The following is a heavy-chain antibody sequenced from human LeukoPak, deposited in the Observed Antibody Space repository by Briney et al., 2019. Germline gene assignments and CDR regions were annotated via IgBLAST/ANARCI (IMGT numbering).Heavy chain of an antibody. D-gene: IGHD3-9*01. Sequence: SETLSLTCTVSGYSISSGYYWGWIRQPPGKGLEWFGSIYHSGSTYYNPSLKSRVTISVDTSKNQFSLKLSSVTAADTAVYYCARAGGDILTGYYNYPFDYWGQGTLVTVSS. CDR3: ARAGGDILTGYYNYPFDY. CDR2: IYHSGST. V-gene: IGHV4-38-2*02. CDR1: GYSISSGYY. J-gene: IGHJ4*02.